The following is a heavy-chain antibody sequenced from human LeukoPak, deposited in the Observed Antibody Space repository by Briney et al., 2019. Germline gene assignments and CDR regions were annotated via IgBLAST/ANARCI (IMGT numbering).Heavy chain of an antibody. CDR1: GFTVSSDY. D-gene: IGHD2-2*01. Sequence: GASLRLSCAASGFTVSSDYMSWVRQAPGKGLEWVSVIYSGGSTYYADSVKGRFTISRDNSKNTLYLQMNSLRAEDTAVYYCARDTSSTSWLSFDPWGQGTLVTVSS. J-gene: IGHJ5*02. CDR2: IYSGGST. CDR3: ARDTSSTSWLSFDP. V-gene: IGHV3-66*01.